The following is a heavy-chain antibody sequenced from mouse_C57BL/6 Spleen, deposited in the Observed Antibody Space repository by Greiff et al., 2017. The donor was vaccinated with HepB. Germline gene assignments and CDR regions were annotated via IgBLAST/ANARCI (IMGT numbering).Heavy chain of an antibody. J-gene: IGHJ2*01. CDR1: GYSITSGYY. CDR2: ISYDGSN. Sequence: EVKLMESGPGLVKPSQSLSLTCSVTGYSITSGYYWNWIRQFPGNKLEWMGYISYDGSNNYNPSLKNRISITRDTSKNQFFLKLNSVTTEDTATYYCARQDSSGYRGYYFDYWGQGTTLTVAS. CDR3: ARQDSSGYRGYYFDY. D-gene: IGHD3-2*02. V-gene: IGHV3-6*01.